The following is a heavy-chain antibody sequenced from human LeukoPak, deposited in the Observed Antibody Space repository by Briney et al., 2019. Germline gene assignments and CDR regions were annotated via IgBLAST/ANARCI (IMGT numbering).Heavy chain of an antibody. CDR3: ARGGPRTTETFDP. J-gene: IGHJ5*02. CDR2: ISGSGGST. D-gene: IGHD1-14*01. CDR1: GFTFSSYS. Sequence: GGSLRLSCAASGFTFSSYSMNWVRQAPGKGLEWVSAISGSGGSTYYADSVKGRFTISRDNSKNTLYLQMNSLRAEDTAVYYCARGGPRTTETFDPWGQGTLVTVSS. V-gene: IGHV3-23*01.